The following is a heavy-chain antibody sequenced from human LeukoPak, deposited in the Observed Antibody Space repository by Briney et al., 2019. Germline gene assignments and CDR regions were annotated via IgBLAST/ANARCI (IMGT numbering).Heavy chain of an antibody. CDR1: GYTFTSYG. Sequence: ASVKVSCKASGYTFTSYGISWVRQAPGQGLEGRGWISAYNGNTNYAQKLHGRVTMTTDTSTSTAYMELRSLRSDDTAVYYCARDEDYYDSSGLDPWGQGTLVTVSS. V-gene: IGHV1-18*01. CDR3: ARDEDYYDSSGLDP. D-gene: IGHD3-22*01. J-gene: IGHJ5*02. CDR2: ISAYNGNT.